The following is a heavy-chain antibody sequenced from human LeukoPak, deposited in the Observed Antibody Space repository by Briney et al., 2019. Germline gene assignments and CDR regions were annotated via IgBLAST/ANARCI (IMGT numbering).Heavy chain of an antibody. J-gene: IGHJ4*02. CDR2: IYHSGST. CDR1: GGAVTSFY. CDR3: ARELIAVAGTGYFDY. V-gene: IGHV4-38-2*02. D-gene: IGHD6-19*01. Sequence: SETLSLTCSVSGGAVTSFYWGWIRQPPGKGLEWIGSIYHSGSTYYNPSLKSRVTISVDTSKNQFSLKLSSVTAADTAVYYCARELIAVAGTGYFDYWGQGTLVTVSS.